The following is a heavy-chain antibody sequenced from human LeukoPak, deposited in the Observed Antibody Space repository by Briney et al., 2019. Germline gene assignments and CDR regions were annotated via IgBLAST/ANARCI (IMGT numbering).Heavy chain of an antibody. Sequence: GGSLRLSCAASGFTFSSYGMHWVRQAPGKGLEWVSSISSSSSYIYYADSVKGRFTISRDNAKNSLYLQMNSLRAEDTAVYYCAPDSGYDLDFDYWGQGTLVTVSS. D-gene: IGHD5-12*01. CDR3: APDSGYDLDFDY. V-gene: IGHV3-21*01. CDR1: GFTFSSYG. J-gene: IGHJ4*02. CDR2: ISSSSSYI.